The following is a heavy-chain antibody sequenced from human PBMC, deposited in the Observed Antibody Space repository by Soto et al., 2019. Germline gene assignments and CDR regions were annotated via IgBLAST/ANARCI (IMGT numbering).Heavy chain of an antibody. CDR1: GFTFSTYA. Sequence: EVQLLESGGGLVQPGGSLRLSCAASGFTFSTYAMRWVRQAPGKGLEWVSAISGTGGSTYYADSVKGRFTISRDNSKNTLYLQMNSLRAEDTAVYYCAKNWDTTSSSSSHWGQGTLVTVSS. D-gene: IGHD6-6*01. CDR2: ISGTGGST. J-gene: IGHJ4*02. CDR3: AKNWDTTSSSSSH. V-gene: IGHV3-23*01.